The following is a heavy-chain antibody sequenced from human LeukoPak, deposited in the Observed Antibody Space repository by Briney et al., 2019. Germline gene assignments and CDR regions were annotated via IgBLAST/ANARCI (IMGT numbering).Heavy chain of an antibody. Sequence: ASVKVSCKASGYTFTNHDINWGRQATGQGREGRGWVSPNSGNTVYAQKVKGRVIMTMDPSMSTAYMELSSLLSEDTAVYYCARGGPDDNYDDFDYWGQGTLVTAAS. V-gene: IGHV1-8*01. CDR1: GYTFTNHD. CDR2: VSPNSGNT. J-gene: IGHJ4*02. CDR3: ARGGPDDNYDDFDY. D-gene: IGHD4-11*01.